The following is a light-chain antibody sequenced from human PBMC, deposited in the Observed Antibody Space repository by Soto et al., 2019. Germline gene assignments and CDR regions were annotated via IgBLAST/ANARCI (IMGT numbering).Light chain of an antibody. Sequence: DIQMTQSPSTLSASIGDRVTITCRASESISTWLAWYQQKPGKAPKVLIYKASSLQTGVPSRFSGSGSGTEFTLTISSLQPDDFATYYCQQYDSSLWTFGQGTKVELK. CDR3: QQYDSSLWT. CDR1: ESISTW. V-gene: IGKV1-5*03. J-gene: IGKJ1*01. CDR2: KAS.